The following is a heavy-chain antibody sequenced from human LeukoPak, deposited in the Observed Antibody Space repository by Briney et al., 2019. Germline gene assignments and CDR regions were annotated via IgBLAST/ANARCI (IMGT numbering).Heavy chain of an antibody. Sequence: RPSETLSLTCAVYGGSFSGYYWSWIRQPPGKGLEWIGEINHSGSTNYNPSLKSRVTISVDTSKNQCSLKLSSVTAADTAVYYCARGVGVAVAGYYFDYWGQGTLVTVSS. CDR3: ARGVGVAVAGYYFDY. V-gene: IGHV4-34*01. CDR1: GGSFSGYY. D-gene: IGHD6-19*01. J-gene: IGHJ4*02. CDR2: INHSGST.